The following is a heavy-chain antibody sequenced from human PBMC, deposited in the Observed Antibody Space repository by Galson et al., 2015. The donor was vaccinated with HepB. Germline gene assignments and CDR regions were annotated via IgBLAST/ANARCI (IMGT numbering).Heavy chain of an antibody. CDR3: ARVAYCGGDGYSGGENFDY. J-gene: IGHJ4*02. V-gene: IGHV4-4*02. Sequence: SETLSLTCAVSGGSISSSNWWSLVRQPPGKGLEWIGEIYHSGSTNYNPSLKSRVTISVDKSKNQFSLKLSSVTAADTAVYYCARVAYCGGDGYSGGENFDYWGQGTLVTVSS. D-gene: IGHD2-21*02. CDR2: IYHSGST. CDR1: GGSISSSNW.